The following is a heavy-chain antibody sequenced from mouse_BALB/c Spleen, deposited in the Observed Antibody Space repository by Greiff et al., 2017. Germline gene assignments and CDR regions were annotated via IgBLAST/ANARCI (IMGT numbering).Heavy chain of an antibody. J-gene: IGHJ3*01. Sequence: QVQLKQSGPELVKPGASVKISCKASGYSFTSYYIHWVKQRPGQGLEWIGWIFPGSGNTKYNEKFKGKATLTADTSSSTAYMQLSSLTSEDSAVYFCARDDYDLAWFAYWGQGTLVTVSA. D-gene: IGHD2-4*01. CDR1: GYSFTSYY. CDR2: IFPGSGNT. V-gene: IGHV1-66*01. CDR3: ARDDYDLAWFAY.